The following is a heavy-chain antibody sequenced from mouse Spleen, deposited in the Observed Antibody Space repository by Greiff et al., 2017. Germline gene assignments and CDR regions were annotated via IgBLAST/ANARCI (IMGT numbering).Heavy chain of an antibody. J-gene: IGHJ1*03. V-gene: IGHV14-4*01. D-gene: IGHD2-1*01. CDR2: IDPENGDT. Sequence: DVKLVESGAELVRPGASVKLSCTASGFNIKDDYMHWVKQRPEQGLEWIGWIDPENGDTEYASKFQGKATITADTSSNTAYLQLSSLTSEDTAVYYCTTYGNYLYFDVWGTGTTVTVSS. CDR1: GFNIKDDY. CDR3: TTYGNYLYFDV.